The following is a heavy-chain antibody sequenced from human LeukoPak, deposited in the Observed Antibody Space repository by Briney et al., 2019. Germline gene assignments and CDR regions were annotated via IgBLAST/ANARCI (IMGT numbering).Heavy chain of an antibody. CDR1: GYSFNSYW. Sequence: GESLKISCKGSGYSFNSYWIGWVRQIPGKGPEWMGIIYPGDSDTRYSPSFQGQVPISADKSISTAYLQWSSLKASDAAMYYCARQGGSSWYGKAFDIWGQGTMVTVSS. CDR3: ARQGGSSWYGKAFDI. D-gene: IGHD6-13*01. J-gene: IGHJ3*02. V-gene: IGHV5-51*01. CDR2: IYPGDSDT.